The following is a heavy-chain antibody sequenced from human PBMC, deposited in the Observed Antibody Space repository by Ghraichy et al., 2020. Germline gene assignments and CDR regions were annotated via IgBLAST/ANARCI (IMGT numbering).Heavy chain of an antibody. V-gene: IGHV3-7*03. Sequence: GGSLRLSCGVSAFTFSSYSMNWVRQAPGKGLEWVANINQDGSEKNYVDSVKGRFTISRDNAKNSLYLQMNSLRVEDTAVYYCARGMSTPGIDYWGQGTLVTVSS. CDR3: ARGMSTPGIDY. D-gene: IGHD3-16*01. CDR2: INQDGSEK. CDR1: AFTFSSYS. J-gene: IGHJ4*02.